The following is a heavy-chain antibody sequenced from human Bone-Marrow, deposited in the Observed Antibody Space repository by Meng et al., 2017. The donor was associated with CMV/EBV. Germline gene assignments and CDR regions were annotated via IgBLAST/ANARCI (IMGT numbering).Heavy chain of an antibody. J-gene: IGHJ4*02. CDR3: AGGVAAAGDY. CDR1: GITVSSYS. Sequence: GESLKISCAASGITVSSYSMNWVRQAPGKGLEWVSSTSSSSSYIYYADSVKGRFTISRDNAKNSLYLQMNSLRAEDTAVYYCAGGVAAAGDYWGQGTLVTVSS. CDR2: TSSSSSYI. D-gene: IGHD6-13*01. V-gene: IGHV3-21*01.